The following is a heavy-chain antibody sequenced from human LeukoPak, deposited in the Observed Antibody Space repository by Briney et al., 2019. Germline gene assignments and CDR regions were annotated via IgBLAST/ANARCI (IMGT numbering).Heavy chain of an antibody. CDR1: GYTFTSYG. V-gene: IGHV1-18*01. CDR2: ISAYNGNT. J-gene: IGHJ6*03. Sequence: GASVKVSCKASGYTFTSYGISWVRQAPGQGLEWMGWISAYNGNTNYAQKLQGRVTMTTDTSTSTAYMELRSLRSDDTAVYYCARVYDILTGHSRRFGREKYYYMDVWGKGTTVTVSS. CDR3: ARVYDILTGHSRRFGREKYYYMDV. D-gene: IGHD3-9*01.